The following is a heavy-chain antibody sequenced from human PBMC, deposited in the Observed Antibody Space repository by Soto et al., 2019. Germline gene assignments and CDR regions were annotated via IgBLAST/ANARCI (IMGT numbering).Heavy chain of an antibody. CDR1: GFTFSSYS. D-gene: IGHD2-2*01. J-gene: IGHJ6*02. V-gene: IGHV3-21*01. CDR2: ISSSSSYI. CDR3: AMTTYCSSTSCYRFPYYYGMDV. Sequence: LRLSCAASGFTFSSYSMNWVRQAPGKGLEWVSSISSSSSYIYYADSVKGRFTISRDNAKNSLYLQMNSLRAEDTAVYYCAMTTYCSSTSCYRFPYYYGMDVWGQGTTVTVSS.